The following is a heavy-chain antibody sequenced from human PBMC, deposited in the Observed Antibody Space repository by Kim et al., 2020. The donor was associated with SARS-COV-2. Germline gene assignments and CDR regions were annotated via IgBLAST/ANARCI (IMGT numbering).Heavy chain of an antibody. CDR2: INSDGSST. D-gene: IGHD6-13*01. CDR3: ARELQQQLVSYGMDV. CDR1: GFTFSSYW. V-gene: IGHV3-74*01. J-gene: IGHJ6*02. Sequence: GGSLRLSCAASGFTFSSYWMHWVRQAPGKGLVWVSRINSDGSSTSYADSVKGRFTISRDNAKNTLYLQMNSLRAEDTAVYYCARELQQQLVSYGMDVWGQGTTVTVSS.